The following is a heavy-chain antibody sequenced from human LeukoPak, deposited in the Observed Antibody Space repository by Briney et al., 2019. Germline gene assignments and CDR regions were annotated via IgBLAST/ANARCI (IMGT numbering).Heavy chain of an antibody. CDR3: ASRGIAASGPLFDY. D-gene: IGHD6-13*01. CDR1: GGTFSSYA. Sequence: SVKVSCKASGGTFSSYAISWVRQAPGQGLEWMGRIIPIFGTANYAQKFQGRVTITTDESTSTAYMELSSLRSEDTAVYYCASRGIAASGPLFDYWGQGTLVTVSS. V-gene: IGHV1-69*05. J-gene: IGHJ4*02. CDR2: IIPIFGTA.